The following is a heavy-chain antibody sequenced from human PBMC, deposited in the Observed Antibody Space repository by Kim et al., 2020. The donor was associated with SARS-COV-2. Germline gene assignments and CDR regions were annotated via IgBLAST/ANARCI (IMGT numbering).Heavy chain of an antibody. D-gene: IGHD3-9*01. CDR3: AGGGEFYDILTGLGY. Sequence: SETLSLTCAVSGGSISSYHWTWIRQAPGKGLEWVGYISPSGGPKYNPSLKSRITRSLDTSKKAFSLKLGSLTAAETGVYYCAGGGEFYDILTGLGYWG. J-gene: IGHJ4*01. V-gene: IGHV4-59*01. CDR2: ISPSGGP. CDR1: GGSISSYH.